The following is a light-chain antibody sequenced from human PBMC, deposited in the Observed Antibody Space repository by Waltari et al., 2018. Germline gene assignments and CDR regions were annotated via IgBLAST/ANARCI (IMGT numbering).Light chain of an antibody. J-gene: IGLJ3*02. CDR3: ATWDGSLTGGG. CDR2: NNN. CDR1: SSNIGSHT. V-gene: IGLV1-44*01. Sequence: QSVLTQPPSASGTPGQTVTISCSGSSSNIGSHTVHWYQHLPGTAPKLLIYNNNQRPSGVPDRCSGSKSGASASRALSGLQSDDEAHYYCATWDGSLTGGGFGGGTKLTVL.